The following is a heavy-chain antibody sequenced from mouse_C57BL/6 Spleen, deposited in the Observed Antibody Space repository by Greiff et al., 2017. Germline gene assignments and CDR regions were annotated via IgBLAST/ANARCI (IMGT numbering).Heavy chain of an antibody. CDR3: ARPIYYDYDRVFAY. CDR1: GYTFTGYW. V-gene: IGHV1-9*01. Sequence: QVQLKESGAELMKPGASVKLSCKATGYTFTGYWIEWVKQRPGHGLEWIGEMLPGSGSTNYNEKFKGKATFTADTSSNTAYMQLSSLTTEDSAIYYCARPIYYDYDRVFAYWGQGTLVTVSA. D-gene: IGHD2-4*01. CDR2: MLPGSGST. J-gene: IGHJ3*01.